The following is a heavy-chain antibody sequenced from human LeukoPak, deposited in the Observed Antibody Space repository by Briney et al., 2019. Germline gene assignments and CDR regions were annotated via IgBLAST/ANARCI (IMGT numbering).Heavy chain of an antibody. D-gene: IGHD1-1*01. J-gene: IGHJ5*02. CDR3: ARRWATQLERRGWFDP. CDR2: IIPIFGTA. Sequence: SVKVSCKASGYTFTSYAISWVRQAPGQGLEWMGGIIPIFGTANYAQKFQGRVTITADESTSTAYMELSSLRSEDTAVYYCARRWATQLERRGWFDPWGQGTLVTVSS. V-gene: IGHV1-69*13. CDR1: GYTFTSYA.